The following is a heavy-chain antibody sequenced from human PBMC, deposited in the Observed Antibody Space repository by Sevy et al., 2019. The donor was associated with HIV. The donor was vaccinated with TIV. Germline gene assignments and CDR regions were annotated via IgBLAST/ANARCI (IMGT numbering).Heavy chain of an antibody. CDR3: ARDARRVVPAANAYYYYYMDV. CDR2: IKQDGSEK. Sequence: GGSLRLSCAASGFTFSSYWMSWVRQAPGKGLEWVANIKQDGSEKYYVDSVKGRFTISRDNAKNSLYLQMNSLGAEDTAVYYCARDARRVVPAANAYYYYYMDVWGKGTTVTVSS. V-gene: IGHV3-7*03. CDR1: GFTFSSYW. D-gene: IGHD2-2*01. J-gene: IGHJ6*03.